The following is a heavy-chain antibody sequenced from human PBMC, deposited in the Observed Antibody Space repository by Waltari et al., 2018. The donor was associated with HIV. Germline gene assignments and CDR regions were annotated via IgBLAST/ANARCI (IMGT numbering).Heavy chain of an antibody. J-gene: IGHJ5*02. Sequence: QLQLQESGPGLVKPSETLSLTCTVPGGSISSSSYYWGCIRQPPGTGLEWIGSIYYSGSTYYNPSLKSRVTISVDTSKNQFSLKLSSVTAADTAVYYCARGGVTIFGVVPRNWFDPWGQGTLVTVSS. V-gene: IGHV4-39*07. CDR2: IYYSGST. CDR3: ARGGVTIFGVVPRNWFDP. D-gene: IGHD3-3*01. CDR1: GGSISSSSYY.